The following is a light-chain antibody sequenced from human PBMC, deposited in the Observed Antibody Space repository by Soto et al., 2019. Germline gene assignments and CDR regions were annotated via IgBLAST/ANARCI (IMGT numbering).Light chain of an antibody. CDR2: EVS. CDR1: SSDVGGYNY. CDR3: SSYASSRTLV. V-gene: IGLV2-14*01. Sequence: QSALTQPASVSGSPGQSITISCTGTSSDVGGYNYVSWYQQHPGKAPKLMIYEVSNRPSGVSNRFSGSKSGNTASLTISGLQAEDEADYYCSSYASSRTLVSGTGTKLTVL. J-gene: IGLJ1*01.